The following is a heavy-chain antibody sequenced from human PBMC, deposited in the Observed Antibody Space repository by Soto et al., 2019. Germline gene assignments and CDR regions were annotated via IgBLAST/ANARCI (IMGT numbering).Heavy chain of an antibody. Sequence: VQLVESGGGLVQPGGSLRLSSAAYGFSFSSYWMHWVRHAPGKGLVWVSRINSDGSITTYADSVKGRVTISRDNAKNTLYLQMNSLTPEYTAVYYCAKGVPAATRYFQHWGQGTMVTVSS. CDR2: INSDGSIT. D-gene: IGHD2-2*01. J-gene: IGHJ1*01. CDR1: GFSFSSYW. CDR3: AKGVPAATRYFQH. V-gene: IGHV3-74*03.